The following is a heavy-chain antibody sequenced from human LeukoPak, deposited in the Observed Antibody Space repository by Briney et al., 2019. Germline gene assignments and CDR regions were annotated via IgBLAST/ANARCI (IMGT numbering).Heavy chain of an antibody. V-gene: IGHV3-23*01. CDR1: GFTFSSYA. J-gene: IGHJ4*02. CDR3: AKRSITIFGVVITDY. Sequence: GGSLRLSCAASGFTFSSYAMSWVRQAPGKGLEWVSAISGSGGSTYYADSVKGRFTISRDNSKNTLYLQMNSLSSEDTAVYYCAKRSITIFGVVITDYWGQGTLVTVSS. CDR2: ISGSGGST. D-gene: IGHD3-3*01.